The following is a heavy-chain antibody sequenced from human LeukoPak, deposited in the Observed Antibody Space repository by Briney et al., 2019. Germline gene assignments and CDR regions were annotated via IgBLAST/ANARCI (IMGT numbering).Heavy chain of an antibody. J-gene: IGHJ4*02. V-gene: IGHV3-66*02. CDR3: ARGSGQAPYYSDSSGYDY. Sequence: GGSLRLSCAASGFSDNYNYMSWVRQAPGKGLEWVSVLYSGGSTYYADSVKGRFSISRDNSKNTLYLQMNSLRTEDTAVYYCARGSGQAPYYSDSSGYDYWGQGTLVTVSS. CDR1: GFSDNYNY. CDR2: LYSGGST. D-gene: IGHD3-22*01.